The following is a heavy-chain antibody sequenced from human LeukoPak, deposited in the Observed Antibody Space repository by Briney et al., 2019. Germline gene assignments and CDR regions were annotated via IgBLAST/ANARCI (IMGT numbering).Heavy chain of an antibody. Sequence: SETLSLTCAVYGGSFSGYSWSWIRQPPGKGLEWIGEITHSGSTNYNPSLKTRVTISLDTSKNQFSLRLSSVTAADTAVYYCARLYLPATRFDYWGQGTLVTVSS. D-gene: IGHD5-24*01. J-gene: IGHJ4*02. CDR3: ARLYLPATRFDY. V-gene: IGHV4-34*01. CDR1: GGSFSGYS. CDR2: ITHSGST.